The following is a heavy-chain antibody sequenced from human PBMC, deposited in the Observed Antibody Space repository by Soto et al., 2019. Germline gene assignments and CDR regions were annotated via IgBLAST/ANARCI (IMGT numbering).Heavy chain of an antibody. CDR1: GFTFSNAW. CDR3: TTLGSHYYYHNFDV. V-gene: IGHV3-15*07. Sequence: EAQLGESGGGLVPPGGSLRLSCEASGFTFSNAWMNWVRQAPGKGLEWVGLIKMKSEGATTHYAAPVNGRFTISRDDSKKILYLQMSSLKTEDTAVYYCTTLGSHYYYHNFDVWGQGTTVAVSS. J-gene: IGHJ6*02. CDR2: IKMKSEGATT.